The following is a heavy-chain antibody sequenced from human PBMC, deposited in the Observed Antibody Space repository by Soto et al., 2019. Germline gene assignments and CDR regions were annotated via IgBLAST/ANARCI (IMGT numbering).Heavy chain of an antibody. CDR2: IYLSDSDT. V-gene: IGHV5-51*01. D-gene: IGHD1-7*01. J-gene: IGHJ6*02. CDR1: GITFTGYW. CDR3: ARHLEYSGTTNHYNGLDV. Sequence: PXESLKLSCKCSGITFTGYWVTLVRQMPGKGLEWMGVIYLSDSDTKYSPSVQGQVTISADKSTTTAYLQWSSLKASDTATYYCARHLEYSGTTNHYNGLDVWGQGTTVTVSS.